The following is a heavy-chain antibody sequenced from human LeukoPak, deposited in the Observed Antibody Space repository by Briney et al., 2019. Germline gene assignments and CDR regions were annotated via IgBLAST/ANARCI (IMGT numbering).Heavy chain of an antibody. CDR2: ISGSGGST. CDR1: GFTFSGYA. Sequence: QPGGSLRLSCAASGFTFSGYAMSWVRQAPGKGLEWVSAISGSGGSTYYADSVKGRFTISRDNSKNTVYLHMNSLSAEDTALYYCAKERTAGVSSGWSYGIDYWGQGTLVTVSS. J-gene: IGHJ4*02. CDR3: AKERTAGVSSGWSYGIDY. D-gene: IGHD6-19*01. V-gene: IGHV3-23*01.